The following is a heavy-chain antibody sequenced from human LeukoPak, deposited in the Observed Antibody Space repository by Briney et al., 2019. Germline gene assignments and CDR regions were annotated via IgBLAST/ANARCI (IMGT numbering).Heavy chain of an antibody. D-gene: IGHD2-15*01. Sequence: GESLQISCKGSGYSFSSYWIGWVRQMPGKGLEWMGLINAADSDTRYSPSFQGQVLISVDKSISTAYLQWGNLKATDTALYCCARLPCTGGSCSKTFDYWGQGTLVTVYS. CDR1: GYSFSSYW. CDR3: ARLPCTGGSCSKTFDY. V-gene: IGHV5-51*01. CDR2: INAADSDT. J-gene: IGHJ4*02.